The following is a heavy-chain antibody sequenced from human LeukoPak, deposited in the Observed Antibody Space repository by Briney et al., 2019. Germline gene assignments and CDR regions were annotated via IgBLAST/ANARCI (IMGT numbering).Heavy chain of an antibody. Sequence: PGGSLRLSCAASGFTFATYVMNWVRQAPGKGLEWVSSISSSSSYIYYADSVKGRFTISRDNAKNSLYLQMNSLRAEDTAVYYCARDLKQYDFWSGYPNENYYYGMDVWGQGTTVTVSS. J-gene: IGHJ6*02. D-gene: IGHD3-3*01. V-gene: IGHV3-21*01. CDR3: ARDLKQYDFWSGYPNENYYYGMDV. CDR2: ISSSSSYI. CDR1: GFTFATYV.